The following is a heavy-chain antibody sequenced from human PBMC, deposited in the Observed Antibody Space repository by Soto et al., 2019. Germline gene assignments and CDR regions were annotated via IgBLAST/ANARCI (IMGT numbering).Heavy chain of an antibody. D-gene: IGHD6-13*01. V-gene: IGHV1-8*01. CDR1: GYTFARYD. CDR3: ARGLYSNRLGDY. CDR2: MNPNSGNT. Sequence: QVQLVQSGAEVKKPGASVKVSCKASGYTFARYDINWERQFTGQGLEWMGWMNPNSGNTSYAQKFQGRVTMTGNNSISTAYMELSSLRSEDTAVYYCARGLYSNRLGDYWGQGTLVTVSS. J-gene: IGHJ4*02.